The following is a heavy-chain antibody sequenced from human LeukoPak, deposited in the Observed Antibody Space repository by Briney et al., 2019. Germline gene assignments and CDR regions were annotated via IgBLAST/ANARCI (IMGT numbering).Heavy chain of an antibody. CDR2: IFGGSGNT. CDR1: GFTFSSSP. CDR3: AAEGQYYYDTSGYQNWFDP. D-gene: IGHD3-22*01. J-gene: IGHJ5*02. V-gene: IGHV1-58*01. Sequence: SVKVSCKASGFTFSSSPVQWVRQARGQRLEWIGWIFGGSGNTNYARKFQERVTITRDVSTSTAYMELSSLRSEDTAVYYCAAEGQYYYDTSGYQNWFDPWGQGALVTVSS.